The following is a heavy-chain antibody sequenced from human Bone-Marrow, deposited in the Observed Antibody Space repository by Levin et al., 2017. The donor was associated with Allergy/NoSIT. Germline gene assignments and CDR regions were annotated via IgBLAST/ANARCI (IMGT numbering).Heavy chain of an antibody. J-gene: IGHJ4*02. D-gene: IGHD6-13*01. Sequence: SETLSLTCTVSGGSVSSGDYYWSWIRQPPGKGLEWIGYIYYTGTSNYNPSLKGRVTISPDTSKNQFSLKLNSVTAADTAIYYCATSRYSTRLDFWGQGTLVTVSA. CDR2: IYYTGTS. CDR3: ATSRYSTRLDF. CDR1: GGSVSSGDYY. V-gene: IGHV4-61*08.